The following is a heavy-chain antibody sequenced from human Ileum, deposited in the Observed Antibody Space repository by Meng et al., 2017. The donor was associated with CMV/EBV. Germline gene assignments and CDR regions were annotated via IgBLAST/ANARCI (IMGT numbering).Heavy chain of an antibody. J-gene: IGHJ4*02. CDR2: IGTTGDT. CDR3: GRDSRSRYSNSDY. CDR1: GFTFSHYD. V-gene: IGHV3-13*01. D-gene: IGHD4-11*01. Sequence: GESLKISCAASGFTFSHYDMYWVRRVTGKGLEWVSGIGTTGDTYYPGSVKGRFTVSRDNAKNSLYLQMNNLRAEDTAVYYCGRDSRSRYSNSDYWGQGTLVTVSS.